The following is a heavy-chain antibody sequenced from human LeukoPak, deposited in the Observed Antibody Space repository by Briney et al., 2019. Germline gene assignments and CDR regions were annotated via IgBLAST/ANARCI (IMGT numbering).Heavy chain of an antibody. Sequence: RRSLRLSCAASGFTFSSYAMHWVRQAPGKGLEWVAVISYDGSNKYYADSVKGRFTISRDNSKNTLYLQMNSLRAEDTAVYYCAKATDSSGYAASDYWGQGTLVTVSS. CDR3: AKATDSSGYAASDY. CDR1: GFTFSSYA. CDR2: ISYDGSNK. D-gene: IGHD3-22*01. J-gene: IGHJ4*02. V-gene: IGHV3-30*04.